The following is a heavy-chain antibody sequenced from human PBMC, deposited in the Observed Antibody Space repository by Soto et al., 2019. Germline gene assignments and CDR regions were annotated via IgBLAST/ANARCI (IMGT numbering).Heavy chain of an antibody. V-gene: IGHV4-34*01. Sequence: SETLSLTCSVYGGSLSGYYWSWIRQPPGKGLEWIGEINHSGSTNYNPSLKSRVTISVDTSKNQFSLKLSSVTAADTAVYYCARGGRYSSSWSRGDAFDIWGQGTMVT. J-gene: IGHJ3*02. D-gene: IGHD6-13*01. CDR2: INHSGST. CDR1: GGSLSGYY. CDR3: ARGGRYSSSWSRGDAFDI.